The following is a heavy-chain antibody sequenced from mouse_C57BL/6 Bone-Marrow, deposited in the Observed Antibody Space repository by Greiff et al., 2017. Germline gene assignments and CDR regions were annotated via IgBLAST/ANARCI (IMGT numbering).Heavy chain of an antibody. CDR1: GFTFSSYA. V-gene: IGHV5-4*01. CDR3: ARDQTGSFLYYAMDY. CDR2: ISDGGSYT. J-gene: IGHJ4*01. Sequence: EVKLQESGGGLVKPGGSLKLSCAASGFTFSSYAMSWVRQTPEKRLEWVATISDGGSYTYYPDNVKGRFTISRDNAKNNLYLQMSHLKSEDTAMYYCARDQTGSFLYYAMDYWGQGTSVTVSS. D-gene: IGHD4-1*01.